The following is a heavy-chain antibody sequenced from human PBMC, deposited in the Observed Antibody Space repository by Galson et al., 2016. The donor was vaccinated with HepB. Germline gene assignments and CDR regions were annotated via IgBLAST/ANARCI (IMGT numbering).Heavy chain of an antibody. CDR1: GFTFSSYG. D-gene: IGHD6-6*01. CDR2: ISYDGSNK. Sequence: SLRLSCAASGFTFSSYGMHWVRQAPGKGLEWVAVISYDGSNKYYADSVKGRFTISRDNSKNTLYLQMNSLSAEDTAVYYCAKVRQLAYSYGMDVWGQGTTVTVSS. CDR3: AKVRQLAYSYGMDV. V-gene: IGHV3-30*18. J-gene: IGHJ6*02.